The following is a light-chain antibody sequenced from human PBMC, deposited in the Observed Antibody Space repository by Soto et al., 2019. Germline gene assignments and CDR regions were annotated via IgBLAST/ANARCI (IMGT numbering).Light chain of an antibody. J-gene: IGKJ1*01. CDR2: GAS. V-gene: IGKV3-15*01. Sequence: EIVMTQSPATLSVSPGERATLSCRASQSGSSNLAWYQQTPGQAPRLLIYGASTRATGIPARFSGSGSGTAFTLTISSLQSEDFAVYYCQQYNNWPRTFGQGTKVEIK. CDR3: QQYNNWPRT. CDR1: QSGSSN.